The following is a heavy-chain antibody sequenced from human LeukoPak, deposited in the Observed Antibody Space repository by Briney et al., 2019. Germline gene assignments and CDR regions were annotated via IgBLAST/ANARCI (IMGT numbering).Heavy chain of an antibody. J-gene: IGHJ4*02. Sequence: QPGGSLRLSCAASGFPFSSYWMSWVCQAPGKGLEWVANIKQDGSDKYYVDSVKGRFTISRDNAKNSLYLQVNSLRADDTAVYYCARLTGTTGFDYWGQGTLVTVSS. CDR2: IKQDGSDK. V-gene: IGHV3-7*01. D-gene: IGHD1-1*01. CDR1: GFPFSSYW. CDR3: ARLTGTTGFDY.